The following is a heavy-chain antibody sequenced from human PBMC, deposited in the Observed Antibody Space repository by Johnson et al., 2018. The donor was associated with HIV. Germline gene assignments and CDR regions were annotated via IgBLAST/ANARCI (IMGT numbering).Heavy chain of an antibody. D-gene: IGHD3-16*02. V-gene: IGHV3-66*01. J-gene: IGHJ3*02. Sequence: VQLVESGGGVVQPGRSLRASCAASGFGFSSNYMSWVRQAPGKGLEWVSVIYSGGSTYYADSVKGRFTISRDNSKSMLYLQMNSLRAEDTALYYCARDLSGWTFGGVIESEAFDIWG. CDR1: GFGFSSNY. CDR3: ARDLSGWTFGGVIESEAFDI. CDR2: IYSGGST.